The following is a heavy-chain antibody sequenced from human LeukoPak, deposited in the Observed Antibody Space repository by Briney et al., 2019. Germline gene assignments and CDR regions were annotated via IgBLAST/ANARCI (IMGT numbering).Heavy chain of an antibody. CDR1: GGSISSYY. CDR2: INYSGST. V-gene: IGHV4-59*08. Sequence: SETLSLTCTVSGGSISSYYWTWIRQPPGKGLEWIGCINYSGSTNHNPSLKSRVTISLDTSKNQFSLKLSSVTAADTAVYYCARQRHSGSSFDPWGQGTLVTVSS. CDR3: ARQRHSGSSFDP. J-gene: IGHJ5*02. D-gene: IGHD1-26*01.